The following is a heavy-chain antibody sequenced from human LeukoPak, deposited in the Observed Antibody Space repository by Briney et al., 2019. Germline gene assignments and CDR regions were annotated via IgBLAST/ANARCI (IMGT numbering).Heavy chain of an antibody. D-gene: IGHD1/OR15-1a*01. CDR3: AREEQYNNFFDY. V-gene: IGHV1-2*02. Sequence: GASVKVSCKASGYTLTDYYIHWVRQAPGQGLEWMGWINPNSGDTTYAQTFQGRVTMTRDTSISTAYMDLSRLNSDDTAVYFCAREEQYNNFFDYWGPGALVTVS. CDR2: INPNSGDT. J-gene: IGHJ4*02. CDR1: GYTLTDYY.